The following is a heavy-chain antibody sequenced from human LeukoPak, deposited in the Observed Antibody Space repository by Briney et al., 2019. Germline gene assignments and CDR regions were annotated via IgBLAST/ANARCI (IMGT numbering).Heavy chain of an antibody. CDR1: GFTFSSYA. D-gene: IGHD5-18*01. V-gene: IGHV3-23*01. CDR2: ISGSGGST. Sequence: GGSLRLSCAASGFTFSSYAMSWVRQAPGKGLEWVSAISGSGGSTYYADSVKGRFTISRDNSENTLYLQMNSLRAEDTAVYYCAKEREGYSYGYYFDYWGQGTLVTVSS. J-gene: IGHJ4*02. CDR3: AKEREGYSYGYYFDY.